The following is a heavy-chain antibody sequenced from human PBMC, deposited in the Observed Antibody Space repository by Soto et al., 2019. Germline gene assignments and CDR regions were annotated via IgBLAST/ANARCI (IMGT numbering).Heavy chain of an antibody. D-gene: IGHD3-10*01. Sequence: PGGSLRLCCAASGFTFSSYWMDWVRQAPGKGLVWVSRINSDGSSTSYADSVKGRFTISRDNAKNTLYLQMNSLRAEDTAVYYCARSGSGSYLNWFDPWGQGTLVTVSS. J-gene: IGHJ5*02. CDR3: ARSGSGSYLNWFDP. CDR1: GFTFSSYW. V-gene: IGHV3-74*01. CDR2: INSDGSST.